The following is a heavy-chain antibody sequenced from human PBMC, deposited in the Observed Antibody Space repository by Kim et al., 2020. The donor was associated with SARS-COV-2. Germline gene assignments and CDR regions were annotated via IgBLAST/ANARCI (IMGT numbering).Heavy chain of an antibody. D-gene: IGHD5-12*01. V-gene: IGHV1-46*01. Sequence: ASVKVSCKASGYTFTSYYMHWVRQAPGQGLEWMGIINPSGGSTSYAQKFQGRVTMTRDTSTSTVYMELSSLRSEDTAVYYCARDLVGGYSGYDYVYWGQGTLITVSS. J-gene: IGHJ4*02. CDR3: ARDLVGGYSGYDYVY. CDR1: GYTFTSYY. CDR2: INPSGGST.